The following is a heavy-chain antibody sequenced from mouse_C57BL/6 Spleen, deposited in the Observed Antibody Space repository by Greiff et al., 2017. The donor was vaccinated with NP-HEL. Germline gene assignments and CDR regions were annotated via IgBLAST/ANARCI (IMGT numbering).Heavy chain of an antibody. CDR2: ISSGGSYT. V-gene: IGHV5-6*02. CDR3: ARRSAYDYDGAKFAY. CDR1: GFTFSSYG. D-gene: IGHD2-4*01. J-gene: IGHJ3*01. Sequence: EVKLVESGGDLVKPGGSLKLSCAASGFTFSSYGMSWVRQTPDKRLEWVATISSGGSYTYYPDSVKGRFTISRDNAKNTLYLQMSSLKSEDTAMYYCARRSAYDYDGAKFAYWGQGTLVTVSA.